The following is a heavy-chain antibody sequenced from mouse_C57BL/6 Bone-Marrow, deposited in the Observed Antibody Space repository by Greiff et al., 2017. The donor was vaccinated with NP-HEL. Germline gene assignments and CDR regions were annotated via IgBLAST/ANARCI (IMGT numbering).Heavy chain of an antibody. CDR2: IYPRSGNT. J-gene: IGHJ2*01. Sequence: VQLQQSGAELARNGAAGKVSCKASGYTFTSYGISWVKQITGQGLEWIGEIYPRSGNTYYNEKFKGKATLTADKSSSTAYMELRSLTSEDSAVYFCARFPITTVVADYWGQGTTLTVSS. CDR1: GYTFTSYG. CDR3: ARFPITTVVADY. D-gene: IGHD1-1*01. V-gene: IGHV1-81*01.